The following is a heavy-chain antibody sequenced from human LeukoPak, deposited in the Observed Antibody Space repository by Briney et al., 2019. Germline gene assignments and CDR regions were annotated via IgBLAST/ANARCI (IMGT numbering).Heavy chain of an antibody. J-gene: IGHJ4*02. CDR1: GFTFSISK. D-gene: IGHD1-26*01. V-gene: IGHV3-48*03. CDR2: ISSSGSPI. CDR3: ARVTIATGY. Sequence: GGSLRLSCVGSGFTFSISKMNWVRQAPGKGLEWVSYISSSGSPIYYADSVKGRFTISRDNAKNSLYLQMNSLRAEDTAVYYCARVTIATGYWGQGTLVTVSS.